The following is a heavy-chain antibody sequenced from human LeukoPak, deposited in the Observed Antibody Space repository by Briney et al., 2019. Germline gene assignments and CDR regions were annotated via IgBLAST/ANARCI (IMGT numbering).Heavy chain of an antibody. CDR2: ISSSGSTI. V-gene: IGHV3-11*01. D-gene: IGHD3-10*01. Sequence: GGSLRLSCAASGFTFSDYYMSWIRQAPGKGLEWASYISSSGSTIYYADSVKGRFTISRDNAKNSLYLQMNSLRAEGTAVYYCARGSGYYGSGSSDDAFDIWGQGTMVTVSS. J-gene: IGHJ3*02. CDR3: ARGSGYYGSGSSDDAFDI. CDR1: GFTFSDYY.